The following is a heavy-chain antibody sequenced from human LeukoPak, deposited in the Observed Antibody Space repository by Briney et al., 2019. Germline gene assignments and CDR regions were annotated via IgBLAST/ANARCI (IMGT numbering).Heavy chain of an antibody. J-gene: IGHJ4*02. CDR2: ISGSGGST. Sequence: GGSLRLSCTASGFTFSSYGMSWVRKAPGKGLEWVSAISGSGGSTYYADSVKGRFPISRDNSKNTLYLQMNTLRGEDTAVYYCAKGYWFGELSWGYYFDYWGQGTLVTVSS. V-gene: IGHV3-23*01. CDR3: AKGYWFGELSWGYYFDY. CDR1: GFTFSSYG. D-gene: IGHD3-10*01.